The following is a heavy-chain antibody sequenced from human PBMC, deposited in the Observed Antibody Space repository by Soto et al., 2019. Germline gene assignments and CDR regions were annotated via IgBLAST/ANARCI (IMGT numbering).Heavy chain of an antibody. CDR3: ARDEEVNYAHYGGSDHYYGMDV. D-gene: IGHD4-17*01. V-gene: IGHV4-31*11. CDR2: IYYTGST. Sequence: SETLCLTCAVSCGSISRGGYYLSRIRHHPGSWRDCIGYIYYTGSTYYTPSLKSRVTISVDTSKNQFSLKLTSVTAADTAVYYCARDEEVNYAHYGGSDHYYGMDVWGQGTTVTVSS. J-gene: IGHJ6*02. CDR1: CGSISRGGYY.